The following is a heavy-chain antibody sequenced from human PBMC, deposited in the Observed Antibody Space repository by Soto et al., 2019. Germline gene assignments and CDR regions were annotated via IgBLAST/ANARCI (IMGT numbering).Heavy chain of an antibody. J-gene: IGHJ6*01. CDR3: SKDSYCSGSYLFYYYDCMDA. CDR2: TSPACSST. CDR1: GFTVTSYW. D-gene: IGHD3-10*01. V-gene: IGHV3-74*01. Sequence: GGSLRLSCAASGFTVTSYWMHWVRQAPGKGLVWVSRTSPACSSTYYADFVRGRFTISKDTAKHTLYLQINSLGAEDTAVYYCSKDSYCSGSYLFYYYDCMDAWGQGTKV.